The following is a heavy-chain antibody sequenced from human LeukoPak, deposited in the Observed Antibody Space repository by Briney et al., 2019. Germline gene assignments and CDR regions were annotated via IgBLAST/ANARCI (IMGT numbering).Heavy chain of an antibody. CDR2: MNPNSGNT. Sequence: GASVKVSCKASGYTFTSYDINWVRQATGQGLEWMGWMNPNSGNTGYAQKFQGRVTMTRNTSISTAYMELSSLRSDDTAVYYCATITGDRPFDYWGQGTLVTVSS. V-gene: IGHV1-8*01. D-gene: IGHD7-27*01. J-gene: IGHJ4*02. CDR1: GYTFTSYD. CDR3: ATITGDRPFDY.